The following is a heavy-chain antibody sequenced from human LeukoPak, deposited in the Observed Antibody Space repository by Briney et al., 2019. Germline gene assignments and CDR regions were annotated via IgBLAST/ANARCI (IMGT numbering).Heavy chain of an antibody. CDR3: ARVVNTTYCSSPRCYWKAWLAP. D-gene: IGHD2-2*01. Sequence: ASVKVSCKASGGTFSSYAISWVRQAPGQGLEWMGGIIPIFGTANYAQKFQGRVTITADEYTGTAYMDLSSLRYEDTAVYYCARVVNTTYCSSPRCYWKAWLAPWGQGTLVTVSS. CDR1: GGTFSSYA. CDR2: IIPIFGTA. J-gene: IGHJ5*02. V-gene: IGHV1-69*13.